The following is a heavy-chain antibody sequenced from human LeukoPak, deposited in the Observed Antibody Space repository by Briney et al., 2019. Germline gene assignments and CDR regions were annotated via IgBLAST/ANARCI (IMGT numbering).Heavy chain of an antibody. Sequence: GGSLRLSCVASGFTFSSYAMSWVRQAPGKGLEWVSAISGSGGSTYYADSVKGRFTISRDNSKNTLYLQMNSLRAEDTAVYYCAKVQNYYGSGSTFDYWGQGTLVTVSS. CDR1: GFTFSSYA. CDR3: AKVQNYYGSGSTFDY. D-gene: IGHD3-10*01. J-gene: IGHJ4*02. CDR2: ISGSGGST. V-gene: IGHV3-23*01.